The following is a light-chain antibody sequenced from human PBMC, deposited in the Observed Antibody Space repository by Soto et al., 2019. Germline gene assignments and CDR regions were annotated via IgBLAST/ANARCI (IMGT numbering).Light chain of an antibody. CDR3: SSYTTSNTRQIV. CDR2: DVS. CDR1: SSDVGGYNY. V-gene: IGLV2-14*01. Sequence: QSVLTQPASVSGAHGQSISISCTRTSSDVGGYNYVSWYQQHPGKAPKFMIYDVSNRPSGVSNRFSGSKSGNTASLTISGLQAEDEADYYCSSYTTSNTRQIVFGTGTKVTVL. J-gene: IGLJ1*01.